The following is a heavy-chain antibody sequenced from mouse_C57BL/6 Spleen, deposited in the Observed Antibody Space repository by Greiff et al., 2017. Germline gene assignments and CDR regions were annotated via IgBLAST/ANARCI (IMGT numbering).Heavy chain of an antibody. V-gene: IGHV1-26*01. CDR1: GYTFTDYY. CDR3: ATDHAWFAY. J-gene: IGHJ3*01. CDR2: INPNNGGT. Sequence: EVQLQQSGPELVKPGASVKISCKASGYTFTDYYMNWVKQSNGKSLEWIGDINPNNGGTSYNQKFKGKATLTVDKSSSTAYMELRSLTSEDAAVYYCATDHAWFAYWGQGTLVTVSA.